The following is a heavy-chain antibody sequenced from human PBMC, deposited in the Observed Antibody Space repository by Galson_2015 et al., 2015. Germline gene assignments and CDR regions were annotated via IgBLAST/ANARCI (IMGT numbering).Heavy chain of an antibody. Sequence: SLRLSCAASGVTVSNNYMSWVRQAPGKGLEWVSVIYGGDMTHYTNPLKGRVTLSQDKFKNTLYLQMNNLRAEDTAVYFCARDSTTTHRAGYWGQGTLVIVSS. D-gene: IGHD2-2*01. CDR1: GVTVSNNY. J-gene: IGHJ4*02. V-gene: IGHV3-53*01. CDR2: IYGGDMT. CDR3: ARDSTTTHRAGY.